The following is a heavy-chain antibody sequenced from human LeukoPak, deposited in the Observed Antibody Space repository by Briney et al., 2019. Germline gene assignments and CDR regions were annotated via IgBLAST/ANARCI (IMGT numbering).Heavy chain of an antibody. J-gene: IGHJ4*02. CDR2: IYYSGST. V-gene: IGHV4-59*01. CDR3: ARGSAVYDFWSGHHPLDY. D-gene: IGHD3-3*01. CDR1: GGSISSYY. Sequence: TSETLPLTCTVSGGSISSYYWSWIRQPPGKGLEWIGYIYYSGSTNYNPSLKSRVTISVDTSKNQFSLKLSSVTAADTAVYYCARGSAVYDFWSGHHPLDYWGQGTLVTVSS.